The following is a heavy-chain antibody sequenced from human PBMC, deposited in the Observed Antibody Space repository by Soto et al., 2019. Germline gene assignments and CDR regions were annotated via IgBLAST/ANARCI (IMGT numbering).Heavy chain of an antibody. J-gene: IGHJ6*02. CDR1: GGSISSSSYY. CDR2: IYYSGST. CDR3: AAVGYSSGGNGLFYYVMDV. V-gene: IGHV4-39*01. Sequence: SETMSLTCPVSGGSISSSSYYWGWIRQPPGKGLEWIGSIYYSGSTYYNPSLKSRVTISVDTSKNQFSLKLSSVTAADTAVYYCAAVGYSSGGNGLFYYVMDVWGQGTTVTVSS. D-gene: IGHD6-19*01.